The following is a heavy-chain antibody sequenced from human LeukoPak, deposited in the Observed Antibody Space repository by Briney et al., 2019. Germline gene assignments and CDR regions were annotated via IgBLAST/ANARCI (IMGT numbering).Heavy chain of an antibody. CDR1: GFTFRDHF. J-gene: IGHJ6*02. CDR2: ISCTRGSV. Sequence: GGSLSLSCAASGFTFRDHFLHWIRQTPGKGLEWVAGISCTRGSVCYADSVKGRLTISRDIATRSLFLQMNSLTSEDTALYYCADSQEGYGEFGSATFCYSIDVWGQGTTVIVSS. V-gene: IGHV3-9*01. CDR3: ADSQEGYGEFGSATFCYSIDV. D-gene: IGHD2-15*01.